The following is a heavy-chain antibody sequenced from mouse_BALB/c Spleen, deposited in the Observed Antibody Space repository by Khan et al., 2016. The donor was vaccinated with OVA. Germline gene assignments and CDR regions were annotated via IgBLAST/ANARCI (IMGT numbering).Heavy chain of an antibody. CDR2: ISHSGNT. CDR3: ACELRGFAY. J-gene: IGHJ3*01. CDR1: GDSITRGY. V-gene: IGHV3-8*02. D-gene: IGHD1-1*01. Sequence: EVQLQESGPSLVKPSQTLSLTCSVTGDSITRGYRNWIRKFPGNKLDYMGYISHSGNTYCNPYLKSRISIIRDTSKNQYSLQLNSVTTEDAATYFCACELRGFAYWGQGTLVTVSA.